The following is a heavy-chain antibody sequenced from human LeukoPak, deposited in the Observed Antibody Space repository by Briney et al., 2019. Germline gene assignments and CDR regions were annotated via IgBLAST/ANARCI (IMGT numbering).Heavy chain of an antibody. V-gene: IGHV3-21*01. CDR3: ARAGPGVGGITIFGVVTLYYYYMDV. J-gene: IGHJ6*03. CDR2: ISSSSSYI. Sequence: PGGSLRLSCAASGFTFSSYSMTWVRQAPGKGLEWVSSISSSSSYIYYADSVKGRFTISRDNAKNSLYLQMNSLRAEDTAVYYCARAGPGVGGITIFGVVTLYYYYMDVWGKGTTVTVSS. D-gene: IGHD3-3*01. CDR1: GFTFSSYS.